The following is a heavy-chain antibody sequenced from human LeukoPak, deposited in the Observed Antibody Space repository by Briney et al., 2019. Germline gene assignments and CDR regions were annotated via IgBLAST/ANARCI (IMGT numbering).Heavy chain of an antibody. V-gene: IGHV1-18*01. CDR2: ISAYNGNT. J-gene: IGHJ6*03. D-gene: IGHD2-8*02. Sequence: EASVKVSCKASGYTFTSYGISWVRQAPGQGLEWMGWISAYNGNTNYAQKLQGRVTMTTDTSTSTAYVELRSLRSDDTAVYYCARGVGYGYHYYYYMDVWGKGTTVTVSS. CDR3: ARGVGYGYHYYYYMDV. CDR1: GYTFTSYG.